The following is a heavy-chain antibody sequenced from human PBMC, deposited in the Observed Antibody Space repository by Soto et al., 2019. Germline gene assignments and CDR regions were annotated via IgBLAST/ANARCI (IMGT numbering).Heavy chain of an antibody. CDR2: MNPNSGNT. CDR3: AKRAADLAEYFQH. Sequence: GASVKVSCKASGYTFTSYDINWVRQATGQGLEWMGWMNPNSGNTGYAQKFQGRVTMTRNTSISTAYMELSSLRAEDTAVYYCAKRAADLAEYFQHWGQGTLVTVSS. V-gene: IGHV1-8*01. J-gene: IGHJ1*01. CDR1: GYTFTSYD. D-gene: IGHD6-13*01.